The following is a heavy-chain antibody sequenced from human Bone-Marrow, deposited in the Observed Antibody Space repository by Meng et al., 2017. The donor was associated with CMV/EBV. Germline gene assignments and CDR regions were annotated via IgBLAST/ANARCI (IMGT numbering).Heavy chain of an antibody. CDR2: ISAYNGNT. J-gene: IGHJ6*02. Sequence: ASVKVSCKASGYTFTSYGISWVRQAPGQGLEWMGWISAYNGNTNYAQKLQGRVTMTTDTSTSTAYMELRSLRSDDTAVYYCARGGVQRDYGFWSGYSSGLYYGMDVWGQGTTVTVSS. CDR1: GYTFTSYG. D-gene: IGHD3-3*01. V-gene: IGHV1-18*01. CDR3: ARGGVQRDYGFWSGYSSGLYYGMDV.